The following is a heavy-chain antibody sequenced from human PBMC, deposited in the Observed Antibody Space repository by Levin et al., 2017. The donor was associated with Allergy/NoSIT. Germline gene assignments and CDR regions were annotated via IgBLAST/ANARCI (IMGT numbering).Heavy chain of an antibody. V-gene: IGHV3-20*04. CDR1: GFTFDDYG. D-gene: IGHD6-19*01. CDR2: INWKGGRT. Sequence: RAGGSLRLSCAASGFTFDDYGMNWDCQGPGKGLERVSGINWKGGRTGYADSVKGGFTISRDNAKNSLYLQMNRLRAADTALYSCARDKGIAVAGGFHYWGPGTLVTVSS. CDR3: ARDKGIAVAGGFHY. J-gene: IGHJ4*02.